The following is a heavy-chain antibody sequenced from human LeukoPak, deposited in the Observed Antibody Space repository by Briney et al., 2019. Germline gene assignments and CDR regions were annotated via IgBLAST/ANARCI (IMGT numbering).Heavy chain of an antibody. CDR3: ARDEYSSSSVPNYYYGMDV. CDR2: ISSSSSYI. V-gene: IGHV3-21*01. Sequence: GGSPRLSCAASGVTPSSYSMNWVRQAPGTGLEWVSSISSSSSYIYYADSVKGRFTTSRDNAKNSLYLQMNSLRAEDTAVYYCARDEYSSSSVPNYYYGMDVWGQGTTVTVSS. J-gene: IGHJ6*02. D-gene: IGHD6-6*01. CDR1: GVTPSSYS.